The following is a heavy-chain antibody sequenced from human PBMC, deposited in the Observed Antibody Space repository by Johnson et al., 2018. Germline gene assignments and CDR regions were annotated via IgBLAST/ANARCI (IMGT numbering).Heavy chain of an antibody. Sequence: VQLVESGAEVKKPGASVKVSCKASGYTFTSYDINWVRQATGQGLEWMGWMNPNSGNTGYAQKFQGRVTMTRNTSISTAYMELSSLRSEDTAGYYWARGWGGYCSSTSCRSWDYYGMDVWGQGTTVTVSS. CDR3: ARGWGGYCSSTSCRSWDYYGMDV. D-gene: IGHD2-2*01. CDR2: MNPNSGNT. V-gene: IGHV1-8*01. J-gene: IGHJ6*02. CDR1: GYTFTSYD.